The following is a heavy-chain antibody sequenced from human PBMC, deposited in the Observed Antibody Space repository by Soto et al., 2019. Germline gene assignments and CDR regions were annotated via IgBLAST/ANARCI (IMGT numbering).Heavy chain of an antibody. J-gene: IGHJ5*02. Sequence: VQLVESGGGLVKPGGSLRLSCVASGFTFSSYSMNWVRQAPGKGLEWVSSISSSSSYIYFADAVRGRFTISRDNAKNSVYLQMNSLRAEDTAVYYCAREAEGIVVSRNFDLWGQGTLVTVSS. V-gene: IGHV3-21*01. CDR3: AREAEGIVVSRNFDL. CDR2: ISSSSSYI. D-gene: IGHD6-19*01. CDR1: GFTFSSYS.